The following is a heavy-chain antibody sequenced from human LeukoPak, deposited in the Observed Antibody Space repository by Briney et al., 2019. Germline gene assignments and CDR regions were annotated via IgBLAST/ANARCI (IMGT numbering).Heavy chain of an antibody. CDR2: IIPIFGTA. CDR1: GGTFSSCA. J-gene: IGHJ4*02. V-gene: IGHV1-69*13. CDR3: ARDPYDTPFKDNGTTGGDY. D-gene: IGHD3-9*01. Sequence: SVKVSCKASGGTFSSCAISWVRQAPGQGLEWMGGIIPIFGTANYAQKFQGGVTITADESTSTAYMELSSLRSEDTAVYYCARDPYDTPFKDNGTTGGDYWGQGTLVTVSS.